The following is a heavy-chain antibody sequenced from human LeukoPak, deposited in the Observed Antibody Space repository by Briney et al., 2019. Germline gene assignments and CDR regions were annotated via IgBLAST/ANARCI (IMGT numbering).Heavy chain of an antibody. CDR1: GFTFRRYS. J-gene: IGHJ3*02. CDR2: IKEDGGEK. V-gene: IGHV3-7*01. D-gene: IGHD2-8*01. Sequence: AGGSLRLSCGASGFTFRRYSMSWVRQAPGKGLEWVANIKEDGGEKFHVDSVKGRFTISRDNAKKSLYLQMNSLRAEDTAVYFCARVLGCTNGVCHDAFDIWGQGTVVTVSS. CDR3: ARVLGCTNGVCHDAFDI.